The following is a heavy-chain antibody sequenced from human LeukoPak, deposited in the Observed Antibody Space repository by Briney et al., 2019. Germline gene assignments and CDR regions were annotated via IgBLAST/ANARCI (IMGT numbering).Heavy chain of an antibody. D-gene: IGHD5-18*01. CDR1: GYSISSGYY. Sequence: PSETLSLTCTVSGYSISSGYYWGWIRQPPGKGLEWIGHIYYSGSTNYNPSLKSPVTISVDTSKNQFSLKLSSVTAADTAVYYCARGRKYSYGYRVNELGSGYFDNWGQGTLVTVSS. V-gene: IGHV4-38-2*02. CDR3: ARGRKYSYGYRVNELGSGYFDN. CDR2: IYYSGST. J-gene: IGHJ4*02.